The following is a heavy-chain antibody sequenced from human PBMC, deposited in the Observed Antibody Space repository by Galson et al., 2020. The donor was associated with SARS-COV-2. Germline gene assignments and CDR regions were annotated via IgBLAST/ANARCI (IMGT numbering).Heavy chain of an antibody. CDR3: ARGLFQTTRVIVVCTSGSVYFDS. Sequence: SETLSLTCAVYGGSFSGHYWSWIRQSPGKGLEWIGEITQSGSVNYNPSLKSRVTISADTSKNQFSLELRSVTAADTAVYYCARGLFQTTRVIVVCTSGSVYFDSWGQGTSVGVSS. V-gene: IGHV4-34*01. CDR1: GGSFSGHY. D-gene: IGHD2-21*01. J-gene: IGHJ4*02. CDR2: ITQSGSV.